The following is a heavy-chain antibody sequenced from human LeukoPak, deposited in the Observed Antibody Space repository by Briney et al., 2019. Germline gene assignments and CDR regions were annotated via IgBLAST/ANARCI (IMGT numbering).Heavy chain of an antibody. CDR2: INWNGGST. Sequence: PGGSLRLSCAASGFTFDDYGMSWVRHAPGKGLEWVSGINWNGGSTVYADSVKGRFTISRDNAKNSLYLQMNSLRAEDTALYYCARVRLGSSGYLDYWGQGTLVTVSS. CDR3: ARVRLGSSGYLDY. D-gene: IGHD3-22*01. CDR1: GFTFDDYG. V-gene: IGHV3-20*04. J-gene: IGHJ4*02.